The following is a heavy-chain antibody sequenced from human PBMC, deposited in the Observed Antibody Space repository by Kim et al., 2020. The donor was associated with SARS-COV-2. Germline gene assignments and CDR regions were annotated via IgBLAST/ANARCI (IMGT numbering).Heavy chain of an antibody. CDR2: INPNSGDT. Sequence: ASVKVSCKASGYTFTGNYIHWVRQAPGQGLEWMGWINPNSGDTVYAQRFQGRVTMTRDTSTSTAYMELRRLSSDDTAMYYCARDAASDAVYWFDAWGQGTLVTVSS. J-gene: IGHJ5*01. D-gene: IGHD1-20*01. CDR3: ARDAASDAVYWFDA. V-gene: IGHV1-2*02. CDR1: GYTFTGNY.